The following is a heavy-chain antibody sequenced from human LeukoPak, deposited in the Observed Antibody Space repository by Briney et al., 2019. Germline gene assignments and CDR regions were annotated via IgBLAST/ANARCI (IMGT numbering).Heavy chain of an antibody. J-gene: IGHJ5*02. CDR2: INHSGST. CDR1: GGSFSGYY. D-gene: IGHD2-2*01. V-gene: IGHV4-34*01. CDR3: ARWAAEYQLQKRAWFDP. Sequence: PSETLSLTCAVYGGSFSGYYWSWIRQPPGKGPEWIGEINHSGSTNYNLSLKSRVTISVDTSKNQFSLKLSSVTAADTAVYYCARWAAEYQLQKRAWFDPWGQGTLVTVSS.